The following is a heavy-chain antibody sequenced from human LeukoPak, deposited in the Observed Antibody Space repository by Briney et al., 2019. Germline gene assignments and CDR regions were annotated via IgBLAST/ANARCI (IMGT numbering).Heavy chain of an antibody. CDR1: GFTFSIYA. Sequence: GGSLRLSCAASGFTFSIYAMSWVRQAPGKGLEWVSSISGTSGNTYYADSVKGRFAISRDNSKDTLYLQMSSLRAEDTAVYYYAREIRETVVTRHYYYGIDVWGQGTTVTVSS. J-gene: IGHJ6*02. CDR2: ISGTSGNT. V-gene: IGHV3-23*01. CDR3: AREIRETVVTRHYYYGIDV. D-gene: IGHD2-15*01.